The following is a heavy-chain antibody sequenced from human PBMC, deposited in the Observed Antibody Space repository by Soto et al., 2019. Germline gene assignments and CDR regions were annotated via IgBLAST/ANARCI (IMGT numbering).Heavy chain of an antibody. D-gene: IGHD2-2*01. J-gene: IGHJ6*02. CDR1: GFTFSSYS. CDR3: ARGVVSAAIVYYYYGMDV. V-gene: IGHV3-30-3*01. CDR2: ISYDGSNK. Sequence: GVSLRLSFAASGFTFSSYSMHWVRQAPGKGLEWVAVISYDGSNKYYADSVKGRFTISRDNSKNTLYLQMNSLRAEDTAVYYCARGVVSAAIVYYYYGMDVWGHGTTVTVS.